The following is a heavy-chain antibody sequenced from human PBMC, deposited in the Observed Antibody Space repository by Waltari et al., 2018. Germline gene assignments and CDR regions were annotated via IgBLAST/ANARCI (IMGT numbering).Heavy chain of an antibody. CDR1: GFTFSSYE. CDR3: ARDSYDFWSGSVANWFDP. V-gene: IGHV3-48*03. J-gene: IGHJ5*02. CDR2: IISSGSTI. D-gene: IGHD3-3*01. Sequence: EVQLVESGGGLVQPGGSLRLSCSAPGFTFSSYEMNVLRPAPGQGLAWVSDIISSGSTIYYADHGKGRFTISRDNAKNSLDLQMNSRRAEDTAVYYCARDSYDFWSGSVANWFDPWGQGTLVTVSS.